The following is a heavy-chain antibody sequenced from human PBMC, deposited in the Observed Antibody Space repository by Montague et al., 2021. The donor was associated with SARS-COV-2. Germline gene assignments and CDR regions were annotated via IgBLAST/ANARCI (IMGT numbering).Heavy chain of an antibody. V-gene: IGHV4-34*01. CDR3: ARPGSVSGWFYFDD. D-gene: IGHD6-19*01. Sequence: SETLSLTCAVYCGSFSGNYWTWIRQSPGTGLEWIWSLSSSGSTYYNPSPRSRVTISMDTSKYHFSLKVNSVTATDTAVYFCARPGSVSGWFYFDDWGQGTLVSVSS. CDR2: LSSSGST. CDR1: CGSFSGNY. J-gene: IGHJ4*02.